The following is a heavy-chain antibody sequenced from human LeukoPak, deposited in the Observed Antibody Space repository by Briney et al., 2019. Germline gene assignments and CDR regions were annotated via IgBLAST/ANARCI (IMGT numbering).Heavy chain of an antibody. CDR1: GFTFSSYE. D-gene: IGHD1-26*01. V-gene: IGHV3-7*01. J-gene: IGHJ5*02. CDR3: ARNSGTNP. CDR2: IKQDGSEK. Sequence: GGSLRLSCAASGFTFSSYEMNWVRQAPGKGLEWVANIKQDGSEKYYVDSVKGRFTISRDNAKNSLYLQMNSLRAEDTAVYYCARNSGTNPWGQGTLVTVSS.